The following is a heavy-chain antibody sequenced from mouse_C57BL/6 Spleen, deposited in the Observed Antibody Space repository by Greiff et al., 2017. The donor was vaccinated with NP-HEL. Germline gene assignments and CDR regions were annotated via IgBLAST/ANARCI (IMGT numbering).Heavy chain of an antibody. Sequence: QVQLQQSGPELVKPGASVKISCKASGYSFTSYYIHWVKQRPGQGLEWIGWIYPGSGNTKYNEKFKGKATLTADTSSSTAYMQLSSLTSEDSAVYCCARLNWDYFDYWGQGTTLTVSS. CDR3: ARLNWDYFDY. CDR1: GYSFTSYY. CDR2: IYPGSGNT. D-gene: IGHD4-1*01. V-gene: IGHV1-66*01. J-gene: IGHJ2*01.